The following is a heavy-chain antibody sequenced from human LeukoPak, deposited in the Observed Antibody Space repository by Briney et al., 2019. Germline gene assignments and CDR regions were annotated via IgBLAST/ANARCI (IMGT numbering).Heavy chain of an antibody. V-gene: IGHV1-2*02. CDR3: ARDGGHCSSRSCPRLGNWFDP. D-gene: IGHD2-2*01. CDR2: INPNSGGT. CDR1: GYTFTGYY. J-gene: IGHJ5*02. Sequence: GASVKVSCKASGYTFTGYYMHWVRQAPGQGLEWMGWINPNSGGTNYAQKFQGRVTMSRDTSISAAYMELSRLGSDDTAVYYWARDGGHCSSRSCPRLGNWFDPWGQGTLVTVSS.